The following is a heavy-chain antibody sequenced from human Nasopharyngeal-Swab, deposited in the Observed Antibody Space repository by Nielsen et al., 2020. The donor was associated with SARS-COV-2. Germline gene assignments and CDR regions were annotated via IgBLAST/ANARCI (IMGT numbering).Heavy chain of an antibody. Sequence: ASVKVSCKASGYTFTSYAMHWVRQAPGQRLEWMGWINVGNGNTKYSQKFQGRVTITRDTSASTAYMELSSLRSEDTAVYYCARDRAYSNYATYMDVWGKGTTVTVSS. V-gene: IGHV1-3*01. CDR2: INVGNGNT. D-gene: IGHD4-11*01. CDR1: GYTFTSYA. J-gene: IGHJ6*03. CDR3: ARDRAYSNYATYMDV.